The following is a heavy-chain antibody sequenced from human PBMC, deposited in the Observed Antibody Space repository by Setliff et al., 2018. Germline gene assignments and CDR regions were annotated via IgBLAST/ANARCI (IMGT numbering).Heavy chain of an antibody. J-gene: IGHJ5*02. D-gene: IGHD3-10*01. CDR3: AFEYGTSKRFDP. Sequence: ASVKVSCKASGYTFTNYYINWVRQAPGLGLEWMGIINPRAGTTSYAQKFQGRVTMTRDTSTRTVYMVLNNLRSEDTALYYCAFEYGTSKRFDPWGQGTLVTVSS. CDR2: INPRAGTT. CDR1: GYTFTNYY. V-gene: IGHV1-46*01.